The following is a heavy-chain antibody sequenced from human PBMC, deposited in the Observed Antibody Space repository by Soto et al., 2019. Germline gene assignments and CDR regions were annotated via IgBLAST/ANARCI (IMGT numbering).Heavy chain of an antibody. CDR2: IYQSGNT. V-gene: IGHV4-59*01. D-gene: IGHD6-6*01. J-gene: IGHJ4*02. CDR1: GGSISSYY. Sequence: PSETLSLTCTVSGGSISSYYWSWIRQPPGKGLEWIGFIYQSGNTHYNPSPKSRVTMSVDTSKIQFSLKLTSVTAADTAVYYCAGLYSSSPLFNYWGQGILVTVSS. CDR3: AGLYSSSPLFNY.